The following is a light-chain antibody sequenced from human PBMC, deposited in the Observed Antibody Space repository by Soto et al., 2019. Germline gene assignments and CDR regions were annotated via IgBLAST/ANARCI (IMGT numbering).Light chain of an antibody. CDR3: HQYNTYLWT. CDR2: KAS. CDR1: QSISAW. Sequence: DIQMTQSPSTLSASVGDRVTITCRASQSISAWLAWYQQKPGKAPKLLIYKASTLETGVPSRFSGSGSGTEFTLTISTMQTDDFATYYCHQYNTYLWTFGKGTKVDIK. V-gene: IGKV1-5*03. J-gene: IGKJ1*01.